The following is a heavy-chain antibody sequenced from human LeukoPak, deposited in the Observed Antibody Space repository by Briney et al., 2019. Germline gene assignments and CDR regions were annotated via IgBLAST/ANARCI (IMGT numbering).Heavy chain of an antibody. CDR2: ISSSGSST. J-gene: IGHJ4*02. Sequence: GGSLRLSCAASGFTFSSYSMNWVRQAPGKGLEWVSYISSSGSSTNYADSVKGRFTISRDNSKNTLSLQMNSLRAEDTALYYCAKDHTSGNSPNYYFDYWGQGTLVTVSS. CDR1: GFTFSSYS. D-gene: IGHD4-23*01. V-gene: IGHV3-48*01. CDR3: AKDHTSGNSPNYYFDY.